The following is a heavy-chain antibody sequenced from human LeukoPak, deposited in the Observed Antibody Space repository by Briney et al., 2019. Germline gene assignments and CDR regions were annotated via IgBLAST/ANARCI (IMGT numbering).Heavy chain of an antibody. CDR3: ARVLSPEYQLLSSLTDYYMDV. V-gene: IGHV1-2*02. CDR1: GYAFTGYY. CDR2: INPKSGGT. J-gene: IGHJ6*03. D-gene: IGHD2-2*01. Sequence: ASVKVSFKASGYAFTGYYMHWVRPAPGQGVEWMGWINPKSGGTNYAQKFQGRVTMTRDTSLSTAYMELSRLRSDDTAVYYCARVLSPEYQLLSSLTDYYMDVWGKGTTVTVSS.